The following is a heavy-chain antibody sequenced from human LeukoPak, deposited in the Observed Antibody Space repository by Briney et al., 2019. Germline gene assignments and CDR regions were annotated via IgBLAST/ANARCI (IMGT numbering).Heavy chain of an antibody. V-gene: IGHV1-69*13. J-gene: IGHJ6*02. D-gene: IGHD3-22*01. Sequence: GASVKVSCKASGGTFSSYAISWVRQAPGQGLEWMGGIIPIFGTANYAQKFQGRVTITADETTSTAYMELGSLRSEDTAVYYCARDDMYYYDSSGYSYYYGMDVWGQGTTVTVSS. CDR1: GGTFSSYA. CDR3: ARDDMYYYDSSGYSYYYGMDV. CDR2: IIPIFGTA.